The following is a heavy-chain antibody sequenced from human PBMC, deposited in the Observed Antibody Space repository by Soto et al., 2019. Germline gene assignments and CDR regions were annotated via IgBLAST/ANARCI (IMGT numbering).Heavy chain of an antibody. D-gene: IGHD2-2*01. CDR3: ARQDRVVVVPALVNWFDP. J-gene: IGHJ5*02. V-gene: IGHV4-59*04. CDR1: GGSISSYY. Sequence: SETLSLTCTVSGGSISSYYWSWIRQPPGKGLEWIGYIYYSGSTYYNPSLKSRVTISVDTSKNQFSLKLSSVTAADTAVYYCARQDRVVVVPALVNWFDPWGQGTLVTVSS. CDR2: IYYSGST.